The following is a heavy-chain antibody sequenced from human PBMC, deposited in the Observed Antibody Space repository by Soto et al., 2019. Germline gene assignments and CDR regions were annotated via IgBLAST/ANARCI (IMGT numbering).Heavy chain of an antibody. CDR3: ARAAIHGSSCYFWFDP. D-gene: IGHD6-13*01. Sequence: QVQLVQSGSEVKMPGSSVKVSCKTSGGTFSRHAINWVRQAPGQVLEWMGGIIPMFGTTNYAQKFKGRVTISADESTSTAYMELSSLRSEDAAVYYCARAAIHGSSCYFWFDPWGQGTLVTVSS. J-gene: IGHJ5*02. V-gene: IGHV1-69*01. CDR1: GGTFSRHA. CDR2: IIPMFGTT.